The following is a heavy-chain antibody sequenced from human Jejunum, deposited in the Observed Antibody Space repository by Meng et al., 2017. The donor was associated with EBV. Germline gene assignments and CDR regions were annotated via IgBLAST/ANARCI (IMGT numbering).Heavy chain of an antibody. CDR1: GGSTRTDNW. V-gene: IGHV4-4*02. CDR2: IHHSGST. D-gene: IGHD5-24*01. J-gene: IGHJ4*02. CDR3: ARDRGVEDY. Sequence: QGRARGVGPGRGKLSRVPFPHCAGSGGSTRTDNWWSWVPQPPGKGLEYIGEIHHSGSTKYNPSLKSRVTISVDKSNNHFSLKLSSVTAADTAVYYCARDRGVEDYWGQGTLVTVSS.